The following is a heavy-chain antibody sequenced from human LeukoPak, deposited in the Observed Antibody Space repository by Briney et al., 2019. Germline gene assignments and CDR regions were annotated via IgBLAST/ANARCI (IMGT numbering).Heavy chain of an antibody. CDR1: GFTFSSYW. J-gene: IGHJ6*02. CDR2: IKQDGSEK. D-gene: IGHD1-1*01. Sequence: GGSLRLSCAASGFTFSSYWMSWVRQAPGKGLEWVANIKQDGSEKYYVDSVKGRFTISRDNAKNSLYLQMNSLRAEDTAVYYCARTYKGNYYYYGMDVWGQGTTVTVSS. V-gene: IGHV3-7*01. CDR3: ARTYKGNYYYYGMDV.